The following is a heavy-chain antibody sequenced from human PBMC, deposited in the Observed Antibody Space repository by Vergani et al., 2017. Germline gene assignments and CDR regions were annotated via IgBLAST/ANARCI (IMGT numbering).Heavy chain of an antibody. D-gene: IGHD3-22*01. CDR1: GFTFGDHA. V-gene: IGHV3-49*03. CDR3: TRTYYNNSRGPNY. J-gene: IGHJ4*02. Sequence: EVQLVESGGGLVQPGRSLRLSCTASGFTFGDHAMSWFRQAPGKGLEWVGFIRSKAYGGTTEYAASVKGRFTISRDDSKSIAYLQMNSLKTEGTAVYYCTRTYYNNSRGPNYWGQGSLVTVTS. CDR2: IRSKAYGGTT.